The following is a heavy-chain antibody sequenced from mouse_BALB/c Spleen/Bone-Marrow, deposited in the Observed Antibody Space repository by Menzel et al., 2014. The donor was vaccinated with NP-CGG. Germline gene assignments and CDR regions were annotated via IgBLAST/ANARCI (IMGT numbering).Heavy chain of an antibody. CDR1: GYTFTSSW. Sequence: QVQLKQSGSVLVRPGASVKLSCKASGYTFTSSWMHWAKQRPGQGLEWIGEIHPNSGNTNYNEKFKGKATLTVDTSSSTTYVDLSSLTSEDAAHYDRAGHQQDAFPIDHWGQGTTLTVSS. CDR2: IHPNSGNT. J-gene: IGHJ2*01. CDR3: AGHQQDAFPIDH. V-gene: IGHV1S130*01.